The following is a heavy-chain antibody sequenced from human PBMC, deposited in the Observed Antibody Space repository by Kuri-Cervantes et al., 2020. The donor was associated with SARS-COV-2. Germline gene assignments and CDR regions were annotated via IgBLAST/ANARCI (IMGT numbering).Heavy chain of an antibody. CDR1: GFTFSSYA. J-gene: IGHJ5*02. Sequence: ESLKISCAASGFTFSSYAVSLVRQAPGKGLEWGSAISGSGGSTYYADSVKGRFTISRDNSKNTLYLQMNSLRAEDTDVYYCARPSNSNNVTWFDPWGQGILVTVSS. CDR3: ARPSNSNNVTWFDP. V-gene: IGHV3-23*01. CDR2: ISGSGGST. D-gene: IGHD4-11*01.